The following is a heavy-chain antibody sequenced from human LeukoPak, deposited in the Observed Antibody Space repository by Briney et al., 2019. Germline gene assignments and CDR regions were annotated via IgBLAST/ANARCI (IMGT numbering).Heavy chain of an antibody. CDR2: IIPIFGTA. D-gene: IGHD3-22*01. J-gene: IGHJ4*02. Sequence: SVKVSCKASGYTFTTYGINWVRQAPGQGLEWMGGIIPIFGTANYAQKFQGRVTITADESTSTAYMELSSLRSEDTAVYYCATRYYYDSSGYLDYWGQGTLVTVSS. V-gene: IGHV1-69*13. CDR1: GYTFTTYG. CDR3: ATRYYYDSSGYLDY.